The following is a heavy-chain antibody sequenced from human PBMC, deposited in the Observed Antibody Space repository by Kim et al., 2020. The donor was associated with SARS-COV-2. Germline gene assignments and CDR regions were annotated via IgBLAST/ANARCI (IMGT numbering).Heavy chain of an antibody. V-gene: IGHV3-23*01. CDR3: AKCRGGSCYSSSDY. D-gene: IGHD2-15*01. Sequence: YADSVKGRFTVSRDNSKNTQYLQMNSLRAEETAVYYCAKCRGGSCYSSSDYWGQGSLVTVSS. J-gene: IGHJ4*02.